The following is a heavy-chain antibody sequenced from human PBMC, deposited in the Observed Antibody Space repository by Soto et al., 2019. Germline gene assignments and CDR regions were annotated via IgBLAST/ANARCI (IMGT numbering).Heavy chain of an antibody. D-gene: IGHD6-19*01. Sequence: GASVKVSCKASGYTFTSYGISWVRQAPGQGLEWMGWISAYNGNTNYAQKLQGRVTMTTDTSTSTAYMELRSLRSDDTAVYYCARSYEQWLVLAAPYYYYGMDVWDQGTTVTVSS. J-gene: IGHJ6*02. CDR2: ISAYNGNT. CDR3: ARSYEQWLVLAAPYYYYGMDV. V-gene: IGHV1-18*01. CDR1: GYTFTSYG.